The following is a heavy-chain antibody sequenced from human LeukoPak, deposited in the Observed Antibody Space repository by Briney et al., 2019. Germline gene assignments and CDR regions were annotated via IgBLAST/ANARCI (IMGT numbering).Heavy chain of an antibody. CDR2: MSSSSSHI. CDR1: GFTFSTYS. V-gene: IGHV3-21*04. CDR3: AKWARDCSSTSCYMRY. J-gene: IGHJ4*02. Sequence: GGSLRLSCAASGFTFSTYSMNWVRQAPGKGLEWVSSMSSSSSHIYYADSVKGRFTISRDNSKNTLYLQMNSLRAEDTAVYYCAKWARDCSSTSCYMRYWGQGTLVTVSS. D-gene: IGHD2-2*02.